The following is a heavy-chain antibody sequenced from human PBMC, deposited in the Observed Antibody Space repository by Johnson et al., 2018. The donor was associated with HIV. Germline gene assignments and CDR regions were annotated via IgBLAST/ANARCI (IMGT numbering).Heavy chain of an antibody. CDR2: ISSNGGST. CDR1: GFTFSSYA. Sequence: MLLVESGGGLVQPGGSLRLSCAASGFTFSSYAMHWVRQAPGKGLEYVSAISSNGGSTYYANSVKGRFTISRDNSKNTLYLQMGSLRAEDMAVYYCARDRLLWFRELWPHDALDIWGQGTMVTVSS. CDR3: ARDRLLWFRELWPHDALDI. V-gene: IGHV3-64*01. J-gene: IGHJ3*02. D-gene: IGHD3-10*01.